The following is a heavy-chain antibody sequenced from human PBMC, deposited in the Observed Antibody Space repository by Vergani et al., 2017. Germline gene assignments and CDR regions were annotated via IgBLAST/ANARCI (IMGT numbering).Heavy chain of an antibody. V-gene: IGHV3-23*01. J-gene: IGHJ4*02. D-gene: IGHD3-10*01. Sequence: EVQLLESGGGFVQPGGSLRLSCAASGLTFSSYAMNWVRQAPGKGLEWVSGITGSAANTYYADSVKGRFTISRDNSNKMLFLQMNSLRAEDTAVYYCVKELEAGVATFSFDYWGQGTLVSVFS. CDR2: ITGSAANT. CDR1: GLTFSSYA. CDR3: VKELEAGVATFSFDY.